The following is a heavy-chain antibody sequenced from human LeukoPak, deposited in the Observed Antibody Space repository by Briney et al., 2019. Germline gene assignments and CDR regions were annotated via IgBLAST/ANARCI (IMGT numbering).Heavy chain of an antibody. CDR3: ARDGYDYVWGSYRQPDNWFDP. J-gene: IGHJ5*02. V-gene: IGHV1-46*01. Sequence: ASVKVSCKAFGYTFTSNYMHWVRQAPGQGLEWMGIINPSGGSTSYAQKFQGRVTMTRDMSTSTVYMELSSLRSEDTAVYYCARDGYDYVWGSYRQPDNWFDPWGQGTLVTVSS. D-gene: IGHD3-16*02. CDR2: INPSGGST. CDR1: GYTFTSNY.